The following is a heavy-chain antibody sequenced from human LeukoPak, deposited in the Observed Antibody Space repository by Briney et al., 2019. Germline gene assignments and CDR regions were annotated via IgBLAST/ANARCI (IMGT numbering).Heavy chain of an antibody. CDR1: GYTFTSYG. Sequence: ASVKVSCKASGYTFTSYGITWVRQAPGQGLEWMGWISVYNGNTSYAQELQGRVTMTTDTSTSTAYMELRSLRSDDTAVYYCATVSGSYYFDYWGQGTLVTVSS. CDR2: ISVYNGNT. J-gene: IGHJ4*02. CDR3: ATVSGSYYFDY. V-gene: IGHV1-18*04. D-gene: IGHD1-26*01.